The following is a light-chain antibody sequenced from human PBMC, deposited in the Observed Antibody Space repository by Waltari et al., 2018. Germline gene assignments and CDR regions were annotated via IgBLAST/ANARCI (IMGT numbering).Light chain of an antibody. CDR3: QKYGTLPAT. CDR1: QSISRY. Sequence: EILLPHSPAILSLSPGERAPLSCRASQSISRYLVWYQQKPGQAPRLLIYDAASRATGIPDRFSGSGSGTDFSLTISRLEREDSAVYYCQKYGTLPATFGQGTKVEI. V-gene: IGKV3-20*01. J-gene: IGKJ1*01. CDR2: DAA.